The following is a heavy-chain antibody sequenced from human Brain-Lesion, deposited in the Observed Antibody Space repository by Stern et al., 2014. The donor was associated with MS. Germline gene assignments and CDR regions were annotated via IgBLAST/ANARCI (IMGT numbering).Heavy chain of an antibody. J-gene: IGHJ4*02. CDR2: ISWDGGST. D-gene: IGHD3-22*01. Sequence: EVQLLESGGVVVQPGGSLRLSCAASGFTFDDYGMHWVRQAPGKGLEWVSLISWDGGSTYYADSVKGRFTISRDNSKNSLYLQMNSLGAEDTALYYCAKDIGDSSGYLDYWGQGTLVTVSS. CDR3: AKDIGDSSGYLDY. CDR1: GFTFDDYG. V-gene: IGHV3-43D*03.